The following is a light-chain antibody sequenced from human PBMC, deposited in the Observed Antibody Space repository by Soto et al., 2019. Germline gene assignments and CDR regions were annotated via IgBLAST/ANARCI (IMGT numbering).Light chain of an antibody. J-gene: IGKJ5*01. CDR1: QSVSSY. CDR3: QQRSNWPVT. Sequence: EVVLTQSPATLSLSPGERATLSCRASQSVSSYLAWYQQKPGQAPRLLIYDAFNRATGIPARFSGSGSGTDFTITISSLEPEDFAVYYWQQRSNWPVTFGQGTRLEIK. CDR2: DAF. V-gene: IGKV3-11*01.